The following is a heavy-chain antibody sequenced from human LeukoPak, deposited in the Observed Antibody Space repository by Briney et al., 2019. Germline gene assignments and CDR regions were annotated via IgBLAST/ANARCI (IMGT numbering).Heavy chain of an antibody. D-gene: IGHD2-2*01. V-gene: IGHV4-61*02. CDR1: GGSISSGSYY. CDR2: IYTSGST. Sequence: SRTLSLTCTVSGGSISSGSYYWSWIRQPAGKGLERIGRIYTSGSTNYNPSLKSRVTVSVDTSKNQFSLKLSSVTAADTAVYYCARERGVPAQTNWFDPWGQGTLVTVSS. CDR3: ARERGVPAQTNWFDP. J-gene: IGHJ5*02.